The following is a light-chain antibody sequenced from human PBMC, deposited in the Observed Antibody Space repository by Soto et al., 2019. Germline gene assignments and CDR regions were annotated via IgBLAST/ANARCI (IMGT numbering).Light chain of an antibody. J-gene: IGLJ2*01. CDR1: SSNIGNNY. Sequence: QSVLTQPPSVSAAPGQKVTISCSGSSSNIGNNYVSWYQQLPGTAPKLLMYDNNKRPSGIPDRFSGSKSGTSATLGITGLQTGDEADYYCGTWDSSLSDVVFGGGTQLTVL. CDR3: GTWDSSLSDVV. CDR2: DNN. V-gene: IGLV1-51*01.